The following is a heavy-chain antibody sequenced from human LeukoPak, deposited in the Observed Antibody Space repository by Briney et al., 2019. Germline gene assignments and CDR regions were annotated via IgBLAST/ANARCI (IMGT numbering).Heavy chain of an antibody. CDR1: GGTFSSYA. CDR2: IIPILGIA. CDR3: ARVGYYDSSGYYSNWFDP. J-gene: IGHJ5*02. Sequence: ASVKVSCKASGGTFSSYAISWVRQAPGQGLEWMGRIIPILGIANYAQKFQGRVTITADKSTSTAYMELSSLRSEDTAVYYCARVGYYDSSGYYSNWFDPWGQGTLVTDSS. V-gene: IGHV1-69*04. D-gene: IGHD3-22*01.